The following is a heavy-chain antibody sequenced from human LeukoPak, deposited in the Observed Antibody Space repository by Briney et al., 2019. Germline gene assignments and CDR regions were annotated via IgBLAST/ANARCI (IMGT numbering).Heavy chain of an antibody. J-gene: IGHJ3*02. CDR3: ARGCSGGSCSDAFDI. V-gene: IGHV3-23*01. CDR1: GFTFSSYA. Sequence: PGGSLRLSCAASGFTFSSYAMSWVRQAPGKGLEWVSAISGSGGSTYYADSVKGRFTISRDNSKNTLYLQMNSLGAEDTAVYYCARGCSGGSCSDAFDIWGQGTMVTVSS. CDR2: ISGSGGST. D-gene: IGHD2-15*01.